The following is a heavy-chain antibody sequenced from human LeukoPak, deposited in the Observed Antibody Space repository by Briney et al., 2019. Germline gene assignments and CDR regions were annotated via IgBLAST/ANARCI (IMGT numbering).Heavy chain of an antibody. CDR1: GFTFSNSA. D-gene: IGHD4-17*01. Sequence: GGSLRLSCAASGFTFSNSAMSWVRQAPGKGLEWVSTLSGSGITTYYADSVKGRFTISRDNAKNSLYLQMNSLRAEDTALYYCAKAIIDYGDYIRGAFDYWGQGTLVTVSS. V-gene: IGHV3-23*01. J-gene: IGHJ4*02. CDR2: LSGSGITT. CDR3: AKAIIDYGDYIRGAFDY.